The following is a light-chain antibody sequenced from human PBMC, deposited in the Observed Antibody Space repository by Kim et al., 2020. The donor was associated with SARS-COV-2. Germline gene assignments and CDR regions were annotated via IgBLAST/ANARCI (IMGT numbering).Light chain of an antibody. Sequence: DIQMTQSPSSLSASVGDRVTITCRASQGINFYLAWFQQKPGKVPKLLIYGASTLQSGVPSRFSGSGSGTDFTLTINSLQPDDVATYYCQNYNSAPKYTFGQGTKLEIK. CDR1: QGINFY. CDR2: GAS. J-gene: IGKJ2*01. V-gene: IGKV1-27*01. CDR3: QNYNSAPKYT.